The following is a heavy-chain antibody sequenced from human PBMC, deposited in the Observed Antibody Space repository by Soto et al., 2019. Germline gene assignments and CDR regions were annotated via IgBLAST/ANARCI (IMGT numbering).Heavy chain of an antibody. J-gene: IGHJ5*02. D-gene: IGHD4-17*01. CDR1: GYTFTSYG. V-gene: IGHV1-18*01. Sequence: QVQLVQSGAEVKKPGASVKVSCKASGYTFTSYGISWVQQAPGQGLEWMGWISAYNGNTNYAQKLQGRVTMTTDTSTSTACMERRSLRSDDTAVYYCARDGTTVTTDWPNWFDPWGQGTLVTGSS. CDR3: ARDGTTVTTDWPNWFDP. CDR2: ISAYNGNT.